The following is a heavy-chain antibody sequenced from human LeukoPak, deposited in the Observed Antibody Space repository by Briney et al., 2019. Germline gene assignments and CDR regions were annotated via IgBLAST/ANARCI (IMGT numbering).Heavy chain of an antibody. CDR3: ARGPYYYDSSGYYFGY. V-gene: IGHV3-30*02. CDR1: GFTFSSYG. J-gene: IGHJ4*02. Sequence: GGSLRLSCAASGFTFSSYGMHWVRQAPGKGLEWVAFIRYDGSNKYYADSVKGRFTISRDNSKNTLYLQMNSLRAEDTAVYYCARGPYYYDSSGYYFGYWGQGTLVTVSS. CDR2: IRYDGSNK. D-gene: IGHD3-22*01.